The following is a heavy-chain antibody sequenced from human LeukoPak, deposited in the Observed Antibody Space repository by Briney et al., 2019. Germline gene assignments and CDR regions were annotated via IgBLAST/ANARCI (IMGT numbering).Heavy chain of an antibody. CDR2: INPNSGGT. CDR3: ARELFQATVDTGPFDY. Sequence: GASVKVSCKASGYTFTGYYMHWVRQAPGQGLEWIGWINPNSGGTNYAQKFQGRVTMTRDTSISTAYMELSRLRSDDTAVYYCARELFQATVDTGPFDYWGQGTLVTVSS. CDR1: GYTFTGYY. J-gene: IGHJ4*02. D-gene: IGHD2-21*01. V-gene: IGHV1-2*02.